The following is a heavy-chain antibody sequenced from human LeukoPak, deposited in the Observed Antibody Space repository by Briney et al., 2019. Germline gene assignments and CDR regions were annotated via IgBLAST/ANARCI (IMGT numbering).Heavy chain of an antibody. CDR1: GVSVSSGSYY. CDR3: ARGREYSSSWYALGY. D-gene: IGHD6-13*01. Sequence: PSETLSLTCTVSGVSVSSGSYYWSWIRQPPGKGLEWVGYIYYSGSTNSNPSHNSRVTISVDTSKNQFSLKLTSVTAADTAVYYCARGREYSSSWYALGYWGQGTLVTVSS. J-gene: IGHJ4*02. V-gene: IGHV4-61*01. CDR2: IYYSGST.